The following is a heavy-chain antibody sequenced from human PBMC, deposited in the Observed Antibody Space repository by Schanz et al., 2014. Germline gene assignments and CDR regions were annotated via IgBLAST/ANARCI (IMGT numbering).Heavy chain of an antibody. D-gene: IGHD6-19*01. Sequence: QVQLQESGPGLLKPSETLSLTCTVSGGSIRSYFWSWIRQPPGKGLEWIGYIYYSGSSDYNPSLKSRVTISVDASKSQFSLKLSSVTAADTAVYYCARGHHPHGITVAVRGFDPWGQGTLVTVSS. CDR2: IYYSGSS. CDR1: GGSIRSYF. J-gene: IGHJ5*02. CDR3: ARGHHPHGITVAVRGFDP. V-gene: IGHV4-59*01.